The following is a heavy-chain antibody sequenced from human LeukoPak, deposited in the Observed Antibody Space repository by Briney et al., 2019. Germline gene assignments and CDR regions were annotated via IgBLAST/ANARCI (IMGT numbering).Heavy chain of an antibody. Sequence: GSLRLSCAASGVTLSSFAMSWARQPPGKGLEWIGSIYYSGSTYYNPSLRSRVTISVDTSKNQFSLKLRSVTAADTAVYYCARHFGTWGQGTLVTVSS. J-gene: IGHJ4*02. CDR2: IYYSGST. CDR3: ARHFGT. CDR1: GVTLSSFA. D-gene: IGHD3/OR15-3a*01. V-gene: IGHV4-39*01.